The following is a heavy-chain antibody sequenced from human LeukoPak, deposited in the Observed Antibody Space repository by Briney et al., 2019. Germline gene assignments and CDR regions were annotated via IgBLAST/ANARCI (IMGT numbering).Heavy chain of an antibody. D-gene: IGHD3-9*01. CDR3: ARGLIAGMVITTELGYYGMDV. Sequence: GASVNVSCKASGGTFSSYAISWVRQAPGQGLEWMGGIIPIFGTANYAQKFQGRVTITADESTSTAYMELSSLRSEDTAVYYCARGLIAGMVITTELGYYGMDVWGQGTTVTVSS. CDR2: IIPIFGTA. CDR1: GGTFSSYA. V-gene: IGHV1-69*01. J-gene: IGHJ6*02.